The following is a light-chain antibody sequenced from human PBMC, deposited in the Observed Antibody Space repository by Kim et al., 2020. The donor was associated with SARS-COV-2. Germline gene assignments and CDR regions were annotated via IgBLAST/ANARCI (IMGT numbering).Light chain of an antibody. CDR1: KGISSY. V-gene: IGKV1-9*01. J-gene: IGKJ2*01. Sequence: SASVGDRVTTTCRASKGISSYLAWYQQKPGKAPNLLIYAASTLQSGVPSRFSGSGSGTDFTLTISSLLPEDFATYYCQQLNSYPYTFGQGTKLEI. CDR2: AAS. CDR3: QQLNSYPYT.